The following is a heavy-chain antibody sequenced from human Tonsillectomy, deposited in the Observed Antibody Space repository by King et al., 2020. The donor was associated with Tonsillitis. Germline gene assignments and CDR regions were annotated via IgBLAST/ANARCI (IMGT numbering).Heavy chain of an antibody. V-gene: IGHV4-39*01. CDR1: GGSISSSSYY. CDR3: AGGTFKAAPDSFDY. CDR2: IYYSGST. Sequence: QLQESGPGLVKPSETLSLTCTVSGGSISSSSYYWGWIRQPPGKGLEWIGSIYYSGSTYYNPSLKSRVTISVDTSKNQFSLQLSSVTAADTAVYYCAGGTFKAAPDSFDYWGQGTLVTVSS. J-gene: IGHJ4*02. D-gene: IGHD6-13*01.